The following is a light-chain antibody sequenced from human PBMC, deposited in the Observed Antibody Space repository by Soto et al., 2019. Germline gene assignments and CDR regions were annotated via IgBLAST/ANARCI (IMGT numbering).Light chain of an antibody. V-gene: IGKV3-20*01. CDR3: QHFGSSPGYT. J-gene: IGKJ2*01. CDR2: GAS. CDR1: QSVSSSS. Sequence: EIVLTQSPGTLFLSPGERANLSCRASQSVSSSSLAWYQQKPGQAPRLLIYGASSRATGIPDRFSGSGSGTDFTLTISSLEPEDFAVYFCQHFGSSPGYTFGQGTKLQIK.